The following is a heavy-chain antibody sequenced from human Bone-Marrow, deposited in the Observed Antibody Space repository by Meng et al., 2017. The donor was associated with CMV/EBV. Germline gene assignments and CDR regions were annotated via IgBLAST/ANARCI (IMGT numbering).Heavy chain of an antibody. J-gene: IGHJ4*02. Sequence: SQTLSLTCTVSGGSISSSSYYWGWIRQPPGKGLEWIGSIYYSGSTYYNPSLKSRVTISVDTSKNQFSLKLSSVTAADTAVYYCARGAARLLSFDYWGQGTLVTVSS. CDR1: GGSISSSSYY. D-gene: IGHD2-2*01. CDR3: ARGAARLLSFDY. V-gene: IGHV4-39*07. CDR2: IYYSGST.